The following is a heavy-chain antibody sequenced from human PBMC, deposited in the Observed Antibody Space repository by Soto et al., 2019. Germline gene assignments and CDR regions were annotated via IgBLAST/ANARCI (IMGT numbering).Heavy chain of an antibody. Sequence: QVQLVESGGGVVQPGRSLRLSCAASGFTFSSYGMHWVRQAPGKGLEWVAVIWYDGSNKYYADSVKGRFTISRDNSKNTLYLQMNSLRAEDTAVYYCATHTGYGGRDYWGQGTLVTVSS. V-gene: IGHV3-33*01. CDR3: ATHTGYGGRDY. J-gene: IGHJ4*02. CDR2: IWYDGSNK. D-gene: IGHD5-18*01. CDR1: GFTFSSYG.